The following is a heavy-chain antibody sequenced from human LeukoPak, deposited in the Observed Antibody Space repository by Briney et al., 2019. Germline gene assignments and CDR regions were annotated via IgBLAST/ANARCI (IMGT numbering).Heavy chain of an antibody. Sequence: QPGRSLRLSCAASGFTFSSYGMHWVRQAPGKGLEWVAVISYDGNSKYYADSVKGRFTISRDNSKNTLYLQMSSLRAEDTAVYYCGKGMVYRSYGVDVWGQGTTVTVSS. CDR3: GKGMVYRSYGVDV. V-gene: IGHV3-30*18. CDR1: GFTFSSYG. CDR2: ISYDGNSK. D-gene: IGHD2-8*01. J-gene: IGHJ6*02.